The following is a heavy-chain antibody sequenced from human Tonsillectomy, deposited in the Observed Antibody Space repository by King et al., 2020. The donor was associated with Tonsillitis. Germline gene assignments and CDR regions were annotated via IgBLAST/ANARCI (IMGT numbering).Heavy chain of an antibody. CDR2: IYPGDSDT. Sequence: EVQLVQSGAEVKKPGESLKISCKGSGYSFTSYWIGWVRQMPGKGLEWMGIIYPGDSDTRYSPSFQGQVTISADKSISTAYLQCSSLKASDTAMYYCAGPYYYGSSGYYFDYWGQGTLVTVSS. V-gene: IGHV5-51*01. J-gene: IGHJ4*02. CDR3: AGPYYYGSSGYYFDY. D-gene: IGHD3-22*01. CDR1: GYSFTSYW.